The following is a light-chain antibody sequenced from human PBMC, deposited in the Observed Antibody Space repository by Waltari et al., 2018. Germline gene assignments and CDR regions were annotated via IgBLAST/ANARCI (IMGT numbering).Light chain of an antibody. CDR1: SSDVGGYEY. J-gene: IGLJ3*02. V-gene: IGLV2-8*01. CDR3: NSYAGSNNWV. CDR2: EVS. Sequence: QSALTQPPSASGSPGQSVTISCTGTSSDVGGYEYVSWYQQHPGKAPKLMIYEVSKRPSGVPVRFSVSKSGNTASLTVSGLQAEDEAEYYCNSYAGSNNWVFGGGTKLTVL.